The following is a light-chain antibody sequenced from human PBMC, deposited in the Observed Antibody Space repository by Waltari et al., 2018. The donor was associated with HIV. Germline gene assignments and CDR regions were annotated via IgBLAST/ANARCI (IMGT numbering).Light chain of an antibody. CDR1: RRDVGGYNF. V-gene: IGLV2-8*01. J-gene: IGLJ3*02. CDR3: SSYAGSSNLV. CDR2: EAT. Sequence: QSALTQPPSASGSPGQSVIIPCTGTRRDVGGYNFVSWFQQHPGKAPKLLIFEATKRPSGVPDRFSGSKSGNTASLTVSGLQAEDEADYYCSSYAGSSNLVFGGGTKLTVL.